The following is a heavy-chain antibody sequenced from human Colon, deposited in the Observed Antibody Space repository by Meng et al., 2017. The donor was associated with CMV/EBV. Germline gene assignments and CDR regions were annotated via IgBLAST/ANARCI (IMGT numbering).Heavy chain of an antibody. CDR3: AREAERGVEARGY. Sequence: GGSLRLSCAASGFTFSSYSMNWVRQAPGKGLEWVSSISSSSSYIYYADSVKGRFTISRDNAKNSLYLQMNSLRAEDTAVYYCAREAERGVEARGYWGQGTLVTVSS. D-gene: IGHD2-15*01. CDR1: GFTFSSYS. CDR2: ISSSSSYI. J-gene: IGHJ4*02. V-gene: IGHV3-21*01.